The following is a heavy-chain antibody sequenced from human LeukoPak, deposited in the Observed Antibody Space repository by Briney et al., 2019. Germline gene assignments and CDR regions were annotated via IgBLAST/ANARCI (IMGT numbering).Heavy chain of an antibody. D-gene: IGHD3-3*01. CDR1: GGTFSSYA. CDR2: IIPIFGVA. J-gene: IGHJ6*03. CDR3: ARVGTDFWSGYSGAPYYYYMDV. V-gene: IGHV1-69*01. Sequence: SVSVSCTASGGTFSSYAISWVPQAPGQGLEWMAGIIPIFGVANSAQTFQGRVTIAPDESTSTAYMELSSLRSEDTAVYYCARVGTDFWSGYSGAPYYYYMDVWGKGTTVTVSS.